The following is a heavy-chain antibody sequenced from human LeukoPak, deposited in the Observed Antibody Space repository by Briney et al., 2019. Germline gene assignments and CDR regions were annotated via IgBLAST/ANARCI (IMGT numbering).Heavy chain of an antibody. CDR1: GFTVSSNY. CDR2: IYYSGST. V-gene: IGHV4-39*01. D-gene: IGHD5-24*01. CDR3: ARRGRWLQFGLIDY. J-gene: IGHJ4*02. Sequence: PGGSLRLSCAASGFTVSSNYMSWVRQPPGKGLEWIGSIYYSGSTYYNPSLKSRVTISVDTSKNQFSLKLSSVTAADTAVYYCARRGRWLQFGLIDYWGQGTLVTVSS.